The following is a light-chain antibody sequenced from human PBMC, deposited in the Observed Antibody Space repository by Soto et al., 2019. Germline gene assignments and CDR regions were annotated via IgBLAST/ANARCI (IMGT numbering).Light chain of an antibody. CDR1: QTVTNNY. V-gene: IGKV3-20*01. CDR3: QQYGSSPLFT. J-gene: IGKJ3*01. Sequence: EIVLTQSPGTLSLSPGERATLSCRASQTVTNNYLAWYQQKPGLAPRLLIFGASSRATGIPDRFGGSGSGTDFTLTISSLGPEDFAVYYCQQYGSSPLFTFGPGTKVDFK. CDR2: GAS.